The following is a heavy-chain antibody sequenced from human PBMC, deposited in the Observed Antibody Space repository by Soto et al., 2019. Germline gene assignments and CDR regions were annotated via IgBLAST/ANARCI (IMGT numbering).Heavy chain of an antibody. J-gene: IGHJ4*02. V-gene: IGHV1-24*01. CDR3: ATARLGATTPYYFDY. CDR1: VCTHTELS. Sequence: ASVNDSFQVTVCTHTELSMHWVRQAPGKGVEWVGGFDSEDGETNYAQKFQGRVTMTEDTSTDTAYMELSSLRPEDTAAYYCATARLGATTPYYFDYWGQGTLVTVSS. D-gene: IGHD1-26*01. CDR2: FDSEDGET.